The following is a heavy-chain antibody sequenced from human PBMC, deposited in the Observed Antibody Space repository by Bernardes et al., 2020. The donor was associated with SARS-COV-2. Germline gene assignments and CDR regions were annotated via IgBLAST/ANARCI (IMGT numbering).Heavy chain of an antibody. CDR2: ISSSCSYI. D-gene: IGHD1-26*01. CDR3: ARDDIVGATSWFDP. Sequence: GGSLRPSCAASEFTFSSYWMNWVRQAPGKGLEWVAPISSSCSYIYYADSVKGRFTISRDNAKNSLYLQMNSLRAEDTAVYYCARDDIVGATSWFDPWGQGTLVTVSS. J-gene: IGHJ5*02. CDR1: EFTFSSYW. V-gene: IGHV3-21*01.